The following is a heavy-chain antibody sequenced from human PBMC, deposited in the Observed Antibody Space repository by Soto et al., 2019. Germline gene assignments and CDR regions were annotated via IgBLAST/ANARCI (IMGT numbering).Heavy chain of an antibody. CDR3: AREAYCRGDCYYFYGMDV. V-gene: IGHV3-11*01. CDR1: GFTFSDYY. J-gene: IGHJ6*02. D-gene: IGHD2-21*02. CDR2: ISSSGSTI. Sequence: VGSLRLSCAASGFTFSDYYMSWIRQAPGKGLEWVSYISSSGSTIYYADSVKGRFTISRDNAKNSLYLQMNSLRAEDTAVYYCAREAYCRGDCYYFYGMDVWGQGPTVTVSS.